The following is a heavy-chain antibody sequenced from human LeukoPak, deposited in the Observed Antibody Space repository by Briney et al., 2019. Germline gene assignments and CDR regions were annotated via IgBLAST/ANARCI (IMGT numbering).Heavy chain of an antibody. Sequence: ASVKVSCKASGGTFSSYAISWARQAPGQGLEWMGGIIPIFGTANYAQKFQGRVTITTDESTSTAYMELSSLRSEDTAVYYCASTITIFGVVIQNWFDPWGQGTLVTVSS. V-gene: IGHV1-69*05. CDR2: IIPIFGTA. D-gene: IGHD3-3*01. CDR1: GGTFSSYA. J-gene: IGHJ5*02. CDR3: ASTITIFGVVIQNWFDP.